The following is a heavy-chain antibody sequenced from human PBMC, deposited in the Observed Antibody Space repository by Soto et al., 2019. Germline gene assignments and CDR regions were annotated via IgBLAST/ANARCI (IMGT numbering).Heavy chain of an antibody. Sequence: KPSETLSLTCTVSGGSISSSSYYWGWIRQPPGKGLEWIGSIYYSGSTYYNPSLKSRVTISVDTSKNQSSLKLSSVTAADTAVYYCALHRDIVVVVAATHLPSWFDPWGQGTLVTVSS. CDR3: ALHRDIVVVVAATHLPSWFDP. V-gene: IGHV4-39*01. J-gene: IGHJ5*02. CDR2: IYYSGST. CDR1: GGSISSSSYY. D-gene: IGHD2-15*01.